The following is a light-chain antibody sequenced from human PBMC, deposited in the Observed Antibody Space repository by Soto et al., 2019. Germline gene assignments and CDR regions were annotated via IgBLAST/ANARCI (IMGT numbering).Light chain of an antibody. Sequence: DIQMTQSPSTLSASVGDRVTITCRASQSISSWLAWYQQKPGKAPKLLIYDASSLESGVPSRFSGSGSGTECTLTISSLQPDDFATYYCQQYNSYPWTFGQRTKV. CDR3: QQYNSYPWT. CDR2: DAS. CDR1: QSISSW. V-gene: IGKV1-5*01. J-gene: IGKJ1*01.